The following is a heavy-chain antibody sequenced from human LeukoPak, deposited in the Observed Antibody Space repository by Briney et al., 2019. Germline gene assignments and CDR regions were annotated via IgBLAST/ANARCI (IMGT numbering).Heavy chain of an antibody. CDR1: GYTFTGYY. Sequence: ASVKVSCKASGYTFTGYYMHWVRQAPGQGLEWMGWINPNSGGTNYAQKFQGRVTMTRDTSISTAYMELSRLRSDDTAVYYCARARDYGDYPTWFDPWGQGTLVTVSS. CDR3: ARARDYGDYPTWFDP. D-gene: IGHD4-17*01. V-gene: IGHV1-2*02. J-gene: IGHJ5*02. CDR2: INPNSGGT.